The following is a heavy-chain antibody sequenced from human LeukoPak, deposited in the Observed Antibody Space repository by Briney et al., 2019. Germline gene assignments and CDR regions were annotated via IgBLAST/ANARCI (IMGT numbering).Heavy chain of an antibody. CDR3: ARQGYCSSTSCYPPRGWFDP. V-gene: IGHV4-59*08. CDR1: GGSTSSYY. CDR2: IYYSGST. Sequence: SETLSLTCTVSGGSTSSYYWSWIRQPPGKGLEWIGYIYYSGSTNYNPSLKSRVIISVDTSKNQFSLKLSSVTAADTAVYYCARQGYCSSTSCYPPRGWFDPWGQGTLVTVSS. D-gene: IGHD2-2*01. J-gene: IGHJ5*02.